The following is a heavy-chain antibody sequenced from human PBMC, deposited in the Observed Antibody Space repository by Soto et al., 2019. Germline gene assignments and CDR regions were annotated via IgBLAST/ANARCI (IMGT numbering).Heavy chain of an antibody. J-gene: IGHJ6*02. V-gene: IGHV4-34*01. CDR2: INHSGST. D-gene: IGHD3-16*01. CDR1: GGSFSGYY. Sequence: LSLTCAVYGGSFSGYYWSWIRQPPGKGLEWIGEINHSGSTNYNPSLKSRVTISVDTSKNQFSLKLSSVTAADTAVYYCARGSRIWGYYYYGMDVWGQGTTVTVSS. CDR3: ARGSRIWGYYYYGMDV.